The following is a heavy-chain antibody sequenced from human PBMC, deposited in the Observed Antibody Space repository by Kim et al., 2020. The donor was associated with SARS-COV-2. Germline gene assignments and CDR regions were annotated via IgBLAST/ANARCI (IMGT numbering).Heavy chain of an antibody. J-gene: IGHJ4*02. CDR3: ARGGGYYHFDY. V-gene: IGHV3-48*02. D-gene: IGHD3-3*01. CDR2: I. Sequence: IYSADAVKGRLTISRDTAQNSLFLQMNSLGEEDTAVYYGARGGGYYHFDYWGQGTLVTVSS.